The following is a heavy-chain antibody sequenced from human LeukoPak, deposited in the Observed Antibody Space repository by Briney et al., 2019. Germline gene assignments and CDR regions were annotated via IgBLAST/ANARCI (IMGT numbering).Heavy chain of an antibody. CDR1: GYTFTSYA. J-gene: IGHJ4*02. Sequence: GASVKISCKASGYTFTSYAIHWVRQAPGQRLEWMGWINARNGNTQYSQKFQGRVTITRDTSASTAYMELSSLRSEDTAVYYCARGVLREQQLGLDYWGQETLVPVSS. D-gene: IGHD6-13*01. V-gene: IGHV1-3*01. CDR3: ARGVLREQQLGLDY. CDR2: INARNGNT.